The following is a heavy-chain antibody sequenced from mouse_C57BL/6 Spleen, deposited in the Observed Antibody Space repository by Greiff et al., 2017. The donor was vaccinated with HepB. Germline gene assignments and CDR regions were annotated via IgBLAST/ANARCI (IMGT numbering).Heavy chain of an antibody. Sequence: VQLKESGPGLVKPSQSLSLTCSVTGYSITSGYYWNWIRQFPGNKLEWMGYISYDGSNNYNPSLKNRISITRDTSKNQFFLKLNSVTTEDTATYYCASSPHDYDGMYYFDYWGQGTTLTVSS. V-gene: IGHV3-6*01. CDR3: ASSPHDYDGMYYFDY. CDR2: ISYDGSN. CDR1: GYSITSGYY. D-gene: IGHD2-4*01. J-gene: IGHJ2*01.